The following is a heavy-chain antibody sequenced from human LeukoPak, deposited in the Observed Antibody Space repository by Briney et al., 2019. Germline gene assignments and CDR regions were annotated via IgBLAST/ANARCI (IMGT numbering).Heavy chain of an antibody. D-gene: IGHD3-16*01. CDR1: GFTFSSYS. J-gene: IGHJ4*02. V-gene: IGHV3-21*01. CDR3: SRAPHVGGESDY. CDR2: ISSSSSYI. Sequence: GGSLRLSCAASGFTFSSYSMNWVRQAPGKGLEWVSSISSSSSYIYYADSVKGRFTISRDNAKNSLYLQMNSLRAEDTAVYYCSRAPHVGGESDYWGQGTLVTVSS.